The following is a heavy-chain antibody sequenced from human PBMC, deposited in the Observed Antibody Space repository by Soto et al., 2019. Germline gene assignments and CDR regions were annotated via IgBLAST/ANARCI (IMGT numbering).Heavy chain of an antibody. CDR2: IYSGGST. CDR3: ARNYGSGSYYNQNDAVDI. D-gene: IGHD3-10*01. Sequence: GGSLRLSCAASGFTVSSNYMSWVRQAPGKGLEWVSVIYSGGSTYYADSVKGRFTISRHNSKNTLYLQMNSLRAEDTAVYYCARNYGSGSYYNQNDAVDIWGQGTMVTVSS. CDR1: GFTVSSNY. V-gene: IGHV3-53*04. J-gene: IGHJ3*02.